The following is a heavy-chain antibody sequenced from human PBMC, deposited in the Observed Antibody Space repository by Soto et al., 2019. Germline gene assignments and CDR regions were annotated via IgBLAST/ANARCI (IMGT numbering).Heavy chain of an antibody. V-gene: IGHV4-4*07. CDR2: VYSSGAT. CDR1: GYSVSNYY. J-gene: IGHJ6*02. D-gene: IGHD1-1*01. Sequence: KTSETLSRPSCVSGYSVSNYYWSWIRQPAGRGLEWIGRVYSSGATNYNPSLNGRVTMSVDTFRNQFSLRLSSVTAADTAIYYCTKGPNWNYYYYGVDVWGQGTAVTVSS. CDR3: TKGPNWNYYYYGVDV.